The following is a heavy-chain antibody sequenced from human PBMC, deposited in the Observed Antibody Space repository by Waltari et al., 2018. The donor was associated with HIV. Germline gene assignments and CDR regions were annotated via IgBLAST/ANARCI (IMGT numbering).Heavy chain of an antibody. Sequence: QLQLVQSGAEVKKPGASVKVSCKASGYTFTSYDINWVRQAPGQGLEGMGWMKPNSGNTVYAQKFQGRVTRNRNNSISTAYMELSSLRSEDTAVYYCARGRFVERAVAGTGGDWFDPWGQGTLVTVSS. D-gene: IGHD6-19*01. CDR1: GYTFTSYD. CDR2: MKPNSGNT. CDR3: ARGRFVERAVAGTGGDWFDP. V-gene: IGHV1-8*01. J-gene: IGHJ5*02.